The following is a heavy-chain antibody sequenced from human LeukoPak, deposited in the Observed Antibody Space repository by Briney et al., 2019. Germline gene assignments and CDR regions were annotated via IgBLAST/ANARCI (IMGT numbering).Heavy chain of an antibody. CDR2: IYSGGST. CDR1: GFTFSNYA. J-gene: IGHJ4*02. V-gene: IGHV3-66*01. D-gene: IGHD4-23*01. Sequence: GGSLRLSCAASGFTFSNYAMNWVRHAPGKGLEWVSVIYSGGSTYYADSVKGRFTISRDNSKNTLYLQTNSLRAEDTAVYYCASPDYGGNSGDYWGQGTLVTVSS. CDR3: ASPDYGGNSGDY.